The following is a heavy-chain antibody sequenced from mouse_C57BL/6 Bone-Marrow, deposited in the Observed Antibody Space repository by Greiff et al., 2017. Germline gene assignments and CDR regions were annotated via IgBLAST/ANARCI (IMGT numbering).Heavy chain of an antibody. CDR2: IYPNNGGT. V-gene: IGHV1-34*01. CDR1: GYTFTDYY. Sequence: EVQLMESGPELVKPGASVKMSCKASGYTFTDYYMHWVKQSHGQSLEWIGYIYPNNGGTGYNQKFKGKDTLTVDKSSITAYMELRSLTSEDSAVFYYDRWGCYYGSTLDYWGKGTTVTVSS. D-gene: IGHD1-1*01. CDR3: DRWGCYYGSTLDY. J-gene: IGHJ1*03.